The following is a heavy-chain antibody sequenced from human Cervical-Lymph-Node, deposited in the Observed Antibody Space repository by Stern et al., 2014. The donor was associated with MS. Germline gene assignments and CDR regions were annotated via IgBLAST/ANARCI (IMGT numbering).Heavy chain of an antibody. CDR2: INPSGGST. Sequence: MQLVESGAEVKKPGASVKVSCKASGYTFTSYYMHWVRQAPGHGLEWMGIINPSGGSTSYAQKFQGRVTMTRDTSTSTIYMELRSLRSEDTAVYYCAREVAGHRLGMMDVWGQGTTVTVSS. CDR3: AREVAGHRLGMMDV. CDR1: GYTFTSYY. J-gene: IGHJ6*02. V-gene: IGHV1-46*01. D-gene: IGHD6-19*01.